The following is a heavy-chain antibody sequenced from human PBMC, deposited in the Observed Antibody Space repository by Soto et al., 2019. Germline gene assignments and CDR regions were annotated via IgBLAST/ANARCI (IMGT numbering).Heavy chain of an antibody. CDR3: ARGAVTRTEDMDV. CDR2: INPRNGDK. D-gene: IGHD6-19*01. Sequence: ASVKVSCKPSGYTFVDHYLYWVLQAPGQGLEWMGWINPRNGDKKYAQQFQGRVTMIRYTIITTTYMDLSALTSDDTAVCYCARGAVTRTEDMDVWGPGTTVTVSS. V-gene: IGHV1-2*02. CDR1: GYTFVDHY. J-gene: IGHJ6*02.